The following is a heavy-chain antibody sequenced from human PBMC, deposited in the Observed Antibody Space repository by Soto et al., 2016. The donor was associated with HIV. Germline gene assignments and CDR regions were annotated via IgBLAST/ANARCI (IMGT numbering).Heavy chain of an antibody. D-gene: IGHD2-15*01. CDR1: GGSIGSGGYY. CDR2: IYYSGST. CDR3: ARVRDRDDPTLSDYFAMDV. V-gene: IGHV4-31*03. J-gene: IGHJ6*02. Sequence: QVQLQESGPGLVKPSQTLSLTCNVSGGSIGSGGYYWSWIRQLPGKGLEWIGYIYYSGSTNYNPSLKSRVTISIGTSKKQFSLTLTSVTAADTAVYYCARVRDRDDPTLSDYFAMDVWGQGTTVSVSS.